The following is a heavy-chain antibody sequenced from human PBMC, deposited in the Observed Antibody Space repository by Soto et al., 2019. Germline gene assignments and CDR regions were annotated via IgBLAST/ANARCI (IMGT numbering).Heavy chain of an antibody. D-gene: IGHD1-26*01. Sequence: PSQTLSLTCAISGDSVSSKSAAWNWIGQSPSRGLEWLGRTYYRSKWSTDYAVSVKSRITINSDTSKNQFSLQLNSVTPEDTAVYYCTRALSGSYDSWGQGTLVTVSS. V-gene: IGHV6-1*01. CDR2: TYYRSKWST. CDR1: GDSVSSKSAA. CDR3: TRALSGSYDS. J-gene: IGHJ5*01.